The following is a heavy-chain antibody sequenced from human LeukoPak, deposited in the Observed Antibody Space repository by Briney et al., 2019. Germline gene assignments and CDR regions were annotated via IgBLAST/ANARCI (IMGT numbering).Heavy chain of an antibody. J-gene: IGHJ4*02. CDR3: ARDPAQLRGYSYGASFFDY. CDR2: ISSSGSTI. D-gene: IGHD5-18*01. V-gene: IGHV3-48*03. Sequence: PGGSLRLSCAASGFTFSSYEMNWVRQAPGKGLEWVSYISSSGSTIYCADSVRGRFTIFRDNAKNSLYLQMNSLRAEDTAVYYCARDPAQLRGYSYGASFFDYWGQGTLVTVSS. CDR1: GFTFSSYE.